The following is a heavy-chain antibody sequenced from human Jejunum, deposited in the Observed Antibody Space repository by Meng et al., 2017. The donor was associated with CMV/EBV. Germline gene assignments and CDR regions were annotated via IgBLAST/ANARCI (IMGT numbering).Heavy chain of an antibody. Sequence: GYTFSTCAIAWVRQAPGRGLEWMGWVSAYDGDTNYAHQLHGRVSMTTDTSTTTAYMELRSLRSDDTGVYYCARIPVTSGSSYGLDVWGQGTTVTVSS. J-gene: IGHJ6*02. CDR2: VSAYDGDT. D-gene: IGHD4-17*01. V-gene: IGHV1-18*01. CDR3: ARIPVTSGSSYGLDV. CDR1: GYTFSTCA.